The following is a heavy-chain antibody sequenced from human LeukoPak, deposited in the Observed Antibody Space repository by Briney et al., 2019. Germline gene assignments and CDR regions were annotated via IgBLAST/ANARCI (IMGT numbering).Heavy chain of an antibody. CDR1: GFTFSSYA. CDR2: ISGSGGST. J-gene: IGHJ4*02. V-gene: IGHV3-23*01. D-gene: IGHD1-26*01. Sequence: GGSLRLSCVASGFTFSSYAMSWVRQAPGKGLEWVSAISGSGGSTYYADSVKGRFTISRDNSKNTLYLQMNSLRAEDTAVYYCAKAYSGSYYPYYFDYWGQGTLVTVSS. CDR3: AKAYSGSYYPYYFDY.